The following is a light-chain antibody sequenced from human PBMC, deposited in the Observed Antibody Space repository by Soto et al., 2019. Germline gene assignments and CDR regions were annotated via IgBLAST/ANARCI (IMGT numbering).Light chain of an antibody. J-gene: IGLJ1*01. Sequence: QSVLTQPASVSGSPGQSITISCTGTSSDVGGYNYVSWYQQHPGKAPKLMIYEVSNRPSGVSNRFSGSKSGNTPSLTISGLQDEDEADYYCSSYTSSSTLVFGTGTKVTVL. V-gene: IGLV2-14*01. CDR2: EVS. CDR3: SSYTSSSTLV. CDR1: SSDVGGYNY.